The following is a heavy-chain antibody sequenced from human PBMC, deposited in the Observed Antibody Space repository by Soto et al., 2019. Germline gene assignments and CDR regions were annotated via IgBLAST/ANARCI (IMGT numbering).Heavy chain of an antibody. CDR2: IYWDDDK. J-gene: IGHJ4*02. Sequence: QITLKESGPTLVKPTQTLTLTCTFSGFSLSTTGVGVGWIRQPPGKALEWLALIYWDDDKRYSPSLKSRLTIPKDTPKNQVVLTMTNMDPIDTATYYCAPATPGTPGGDYWGQGTLVTVSS. D-gene: IGHD3-10*01. CDR1: GFSLSTTGVG. CDR3: APATPGTPGGDY. V-gene: IGHV2-5*02.